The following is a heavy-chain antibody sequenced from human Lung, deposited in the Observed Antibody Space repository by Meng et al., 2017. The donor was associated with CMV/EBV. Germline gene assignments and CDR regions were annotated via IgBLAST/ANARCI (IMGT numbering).Heavy chain of an antibody. J-gene: IGHJ4*02. CDR1: GFLFSDAW. CDR2: IKSNSDAGTT. CDR3: TTDRSLYFFDY. Sequence: ASGFLFSDAWMTWVRQDPGKGLEWVGRIKSNSDAGTTDYAAPVKGRFTISRDDSENTMYLQMNSLKSEDTAVYYCTTDRSLYFFDYWGQGTLVTVSS. D-gene: IGHD3-16*02. V-gene: IGHV3-15*01.